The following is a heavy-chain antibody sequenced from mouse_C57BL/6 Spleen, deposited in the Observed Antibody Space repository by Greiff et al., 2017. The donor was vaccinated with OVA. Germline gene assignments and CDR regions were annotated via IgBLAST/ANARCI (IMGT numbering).Heavy chain of an antibody. Sequence: VQLQQSGPELVKPGASVKISCKASGYTFTDYYMNWVKQSPGKSLEWIGDINPNNGGTSYNQKFTGKATLTVDKSCSTAYMELRSLTSEDSAVYYCARSGGPRTTWFAYWGQGTLVTVSA. D-gene: IGHD1-1*01. CDR2: INPNNGGT. CDR3: ARSGGPRTTWFAY. CDR1: GYTFTDYY. J-gene: IGHJ3*01. V-gene: IGHV1-26*01.